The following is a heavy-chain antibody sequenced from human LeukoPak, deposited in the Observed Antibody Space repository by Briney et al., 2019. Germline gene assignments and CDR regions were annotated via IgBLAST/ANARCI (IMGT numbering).Heavy chain of an antibody. CDR1: GGSISSYY. Sequence: PSETLSLTCTVSGGSISSYYWSWIRQPPGKGLEWIGYIYYSGSTNYNPSLKSRVTISVDTSKNQFSLKLSSVTAADTAVYYCARVPSVLLGAFDIWGQGTMVTVSS. D-gene: IGHD2/OR15-2a*01. J-gene: IGHJ3*02. CDR2: IYYSGST. V-gene: IGHV4-59*01. CDR3: ARVPSVLLGAFDI.